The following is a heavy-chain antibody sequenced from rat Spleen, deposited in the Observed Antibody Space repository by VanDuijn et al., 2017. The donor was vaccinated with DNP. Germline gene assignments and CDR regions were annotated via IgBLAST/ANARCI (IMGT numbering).Heavy chain of an antibody. CDR3: TRAGGLLRIVTSYFDY. Sequence: QVQLKESGPGLVQPSQTLSLTCTVSGFSLTSNSVTWVRQPPGQGLEWIAAMSTVGNPYYNSTLKSRLSITRDTSKGQVFLQMNRLQTEDTAIYFCTRAGGLLRIVTSYFDYWGQGVMVTVSS. J-gene: IGHJ2*01. D-gene: IGHD1-6*01. V-gene: IGHV2S12*01. CDR2: MSTVGNP. CDR1: GFSLTSNS.